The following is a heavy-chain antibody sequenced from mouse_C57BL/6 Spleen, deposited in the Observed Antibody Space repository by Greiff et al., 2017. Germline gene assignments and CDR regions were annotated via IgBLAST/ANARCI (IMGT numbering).Heavy chain of an antibody. V-gene: IGHV2-2*01. CDR1: GFSFTSYG. CDR2: IWSGGST. J-gene: IGHJ4*01. D-gene: IGHD4-1*01. CDR3: ARRTETNAMDY. Sequence: VQLQESGPGLVQPSQSLSITCTVSGFSFTSYGVHWVRQSPGKGLEWLGVIWSGGSTDYNAAFISSLSISKDNSKSQVFFKMTSRQAEDTAIYNCARRTETNAMDYWGQGTSVTVSS.